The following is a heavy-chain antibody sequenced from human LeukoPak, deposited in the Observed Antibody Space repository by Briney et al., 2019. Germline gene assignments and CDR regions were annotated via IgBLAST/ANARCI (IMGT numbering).Heavy chain of an antibody. J-gene: IGHJ4*02. CDR1: GGTFSSYA. D-gene: IGHD3-10*01. Sequence: VKVSCKASGGTFSSYAISWVRQAPGQGLEWMGGIIPIFGTANYAQKFQGRVTITTDESTSTAYMELSSLRSEDTAVYYCTRNYYGEGNYDFGTPFFWGQGTLVTVAS. V-gene: IGHV1-69*13. CDR2: IIPIFGTA. CDR3: TRNYYGEGNYDFGTPFF.